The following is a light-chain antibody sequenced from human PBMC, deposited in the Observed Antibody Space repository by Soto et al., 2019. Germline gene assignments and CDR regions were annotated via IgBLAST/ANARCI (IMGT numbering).Light chain of an antibody. Sequence: EIVLTQSPGTLSLSPGERATLSCRASQSVSSSYLAWYQQKPGQAPRLLIYGASSRATGIPDRFSGSGSGTDFTLTISRREPEDFAVYYCQQDGSSPPWTFGQGTKVELK. CDR1: QSVSSSY. CDR3: QQDGSSPPWT. CDR2: GAS. J-gene: IGKJ1*01. V-gene: IGKV3-20*01.